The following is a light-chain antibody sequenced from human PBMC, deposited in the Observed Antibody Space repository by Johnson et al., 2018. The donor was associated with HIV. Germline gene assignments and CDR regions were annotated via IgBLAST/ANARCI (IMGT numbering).Light chain of an antibody. CDR1: SSNIGNNY. Sequence: QSVLTQPPSVSAAPGQKVTISCSGSSSNIGNNYVSWYQQLPGTAPKLLIYDNNKRPSGIPDRFSVSKSGTSATLCITGLHTWDEADYYCGTWDSSLNAYVFGTGTKVTVL. CDR2: DNN. V-gene: IGLV1-51*01. J-gene: IGLJ1*01. CDR3: GTWDSSLNAYV.